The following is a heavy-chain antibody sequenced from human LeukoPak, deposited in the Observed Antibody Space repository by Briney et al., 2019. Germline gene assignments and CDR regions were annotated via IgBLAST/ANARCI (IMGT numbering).Heavy chain of an antibody. J-gene: IGHJ4*02. CDR2: IKEDGTET. CDR3: AKEGRSLQTY. CDR1: GFIFSSNW. D-gene: IGHD5-24*01. Sequence: GGSLRLSCAASGFIFSSNWMSWVRLAPGKGLEWVANIKEDGTETYYVDTVKGRFTISRDNAKNSLYLQMNSLRVEDTAVYYCAKEGRSLQTYWGQGTLVTVCS. V-gene: IGHV3-7*03.